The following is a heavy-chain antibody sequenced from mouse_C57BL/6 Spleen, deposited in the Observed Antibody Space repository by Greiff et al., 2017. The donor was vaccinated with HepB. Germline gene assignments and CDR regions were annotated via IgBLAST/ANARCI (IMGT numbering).Heavy chain of an antibody. Sequence: VQLQQSGPELVKPGASVKISCKASGYAFSSSWMNWVKQRPGKGLEWIGRIYPGDGDTNYNGKFKGKATLTADKSSSTAYMQLSSLTSEDSAVYFCARSGRYGDWYFDVWGTRTTVTVSS. CDR3: ARSGRYGDWYFDV. D-gene: IGHD1-1*02. CDR1: GYAFSSSW. CDR2: IYPGDGDT. J-gene: IGHJ1*03. V-gene: IGHV1-82*01.